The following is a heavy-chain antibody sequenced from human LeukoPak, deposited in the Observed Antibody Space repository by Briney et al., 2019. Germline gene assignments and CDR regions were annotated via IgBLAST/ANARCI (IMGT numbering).Heavy chain of an antibody. V-gene: IGHV4-4*07. CDR2: IYTSGST. CDR3: ARDSYSSSWYVGKGFDP. Sequence: SETLSLTWTVSGGSISSYYWSWIRQPAGKGLEWIGRIYTSGSTNYNPSLKSRVTMSVDTSKNQFSLKLSSVTAADTAVYYCARDSYSSSWYVGKGFDPWGQGTLVTVSS. CDR1: GGSISSYY. J-gene: IGHJ5*02. D-gene: IGHD6-13*01.